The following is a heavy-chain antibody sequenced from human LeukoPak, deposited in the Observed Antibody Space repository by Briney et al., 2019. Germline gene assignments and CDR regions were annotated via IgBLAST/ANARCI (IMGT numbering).Heavy chain of an antibody. J-gene: IGHJ2*01. CDR2: INHSGST. CDR3: ARGRPVTIRYWYFDL. CDR1: GGSFSGYY. Sequence: SETLSLTCAVYGGSFSGYYWSWIRQPPGKGLEWIGEINHSGSTNYNPSLKSRVTISVDTSKNQFSLKLSSVTAADTAVYYCARGRPVTIRYWYFDLWGRGTLVTVSS. V-gene: IGHV4-34*01. D-gene: IGHD4-17*01.